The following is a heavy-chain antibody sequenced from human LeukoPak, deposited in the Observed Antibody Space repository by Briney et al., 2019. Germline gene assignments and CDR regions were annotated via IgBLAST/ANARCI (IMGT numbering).Heavy chain of an antibody. Sequence: PSETLSLTCTVSGGSISSSSYYWGWIRQPPGKGLEWIGSIYYSGSTYYNPSLKSRVTISVDTSKNQFSLELSSVTAADTAVYYCARNPATYQLLPYYFDYWGQGTLVTVSS. J-gene: IGHJ4*02. CDR3: ARNPATYQLLPYYFDY. V-gene: IGHV4-39*07. D-gene: IGHD2-2*01. CDR2: IYYSGST. CDR1: GGSISSSSYY.